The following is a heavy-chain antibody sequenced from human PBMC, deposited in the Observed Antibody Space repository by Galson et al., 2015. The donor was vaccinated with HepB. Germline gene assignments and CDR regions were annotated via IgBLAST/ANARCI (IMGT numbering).Heavy chain of an antibody. D-gene: IGHD3-16*02. Sequence: SVKVSCKASGYTFTSYGISWVRQAPGQGLEWMGWISAYNGNTNYAQKLQGRVTMTTDTSTSTAYMELRSLRSDDTAVYYCARALMITFGGVIVSPFDYWGQGTLVTVSP. V-gene: IGHV1-18*01. J-gene: IGHJ4*02. CDR3: ARALMITFGGVIVSPFDY. CDR2: ISAYNGNT. CDR1: GYTFTSYG.